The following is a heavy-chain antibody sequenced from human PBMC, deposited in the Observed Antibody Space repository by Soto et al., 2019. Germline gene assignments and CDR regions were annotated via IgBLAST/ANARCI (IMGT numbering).Heavy chain of an antibody. CDR1: GFTFSNYD. J-gene: IGHJ5*02. V-gene: IGHV3-23*01. CDR2: ISGNGGRT. Sequence: EVQLLESGGGLVQPGGSLRLSCAASGFTFSNYDMSWVRLAAGRGLEWVSAISGNGGRTHYADSVKGRFTISRDNSQNTLCLQMSGLRVEDTAVYYCAGGVFYGSRLEGSWGQGTLVNVSS. CDR3: AGGVFYGSRLEGS. D-gene: IGHD3-3*01.